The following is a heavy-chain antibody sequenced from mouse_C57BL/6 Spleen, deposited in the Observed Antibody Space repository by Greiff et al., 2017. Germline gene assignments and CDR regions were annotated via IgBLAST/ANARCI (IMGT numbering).Heavy chain of an antibody. V-gene: IGHV3-6*01. CDR3: ARDWHYGSSFDY. J-gene: IGHJ2*01. Sequence: ESGPGLVKPSQSLSLTCSVTGYSITSGYYWNWIRQFPGNKLEWMGYISYDGSNNYNPSLKNRISITRDTSKNQFFLKLNSVTTEDTATYYCARDWHYGSSFDYWGQGTTLTVSS. CDR2: ISYDGSN. D-gene: IGHD1-1*01. CDR1: GYSITSGYY.